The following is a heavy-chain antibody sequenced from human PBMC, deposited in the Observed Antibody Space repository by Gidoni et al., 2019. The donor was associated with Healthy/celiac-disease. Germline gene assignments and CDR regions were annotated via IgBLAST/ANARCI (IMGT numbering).Heavy chain of an antibody. Sequence: QLQLQESGPGLVKPSETLSLTCTVSGGSISSSSYYWGWIRQPPGKGLEWIGSIYYSGSTYYNPSLKSRVTISVDTSKNQFSLKLSSVTAADTAVYYCARVMVYAIRGFDYWGQGTLVTVSS. CDR1: GGSISSSSYY. CDR2: IYYSGST. J-gene: IGHJ4*02. CDR3: ARVMVYAIRGFDY. V-gene: IGHV4-39*01. D-gene: IGHD2-8*01.